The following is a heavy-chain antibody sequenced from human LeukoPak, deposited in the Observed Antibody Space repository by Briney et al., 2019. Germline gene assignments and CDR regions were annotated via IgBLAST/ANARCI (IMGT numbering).Heavy chain of an antibody. CDR2: IYSGGST. D-gene: IGHD3-22*01. V-gene: IGHV3-53*01. Sequence: GGSLRLSCAASGFTVSSNYMSWVRQAPGKGLEWVSVIYSGGSTYYADSVKGRFTISRDNSKNTLYLQMNSLRAEDTAVYYCARDAPYYDSSGYYIDYWGQGTLVTVSS. J-gene: IGHJ4*02. CDR3: ARDAPYYDSSGYYIDY. CDR1: GFTVSSNY.